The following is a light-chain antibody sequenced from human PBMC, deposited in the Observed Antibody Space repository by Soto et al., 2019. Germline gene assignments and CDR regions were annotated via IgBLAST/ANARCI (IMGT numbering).Light chain of an antibody. J-gene: IGLJ1*01. CDR2: MVS. CDR1: SGDVGNYNY. CDR3: TSPTPGSLYV. V-gene: IGLV2-14*01. Sequence: QSVLTQPASVSGSPGQSITISCTGTSGDVGNYNYVSWYQQYPGRVPKLLIYMVSNRPSGVSNRFSGSKSGNTASLTISGLQAEDEADYFCTSPTPGSLYVFXTGPKLTVL.